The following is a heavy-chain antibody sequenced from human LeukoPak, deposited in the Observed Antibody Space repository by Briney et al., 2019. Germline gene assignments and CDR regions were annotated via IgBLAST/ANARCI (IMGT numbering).Heavy chain of an antibody. D-gene: IGHD3-10*01. CDR3: AKDLSPYASGSKTYDY. J-gene: IGHJ4*02. Sequence: PGGSLRLSCAASGFTFSNVWMSWVRQAPGKGLEWVSSISSIGDRTYYADSVKGRFTISRDKSNHTLYLQMNSLRAEDTAVYYCAKDLSPYASGSKTYDYWGQGTLVTASS. CDR1: GFTFSNVW. CDR2: ISSIGDRT. V-gene: IGHV3-23*01.